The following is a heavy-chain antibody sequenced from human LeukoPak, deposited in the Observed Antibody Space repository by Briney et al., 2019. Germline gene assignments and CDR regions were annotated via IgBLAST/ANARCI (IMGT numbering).Heavy chain of an antibody. CDR1: GYTFTSYG. D-gene: IGHD3-3*01. J-gene: IGHJ6*02. Sequence: ASVTVSCKASGYTFTSYGISWVRQAPGQGLEWMGWISAYNGNTNYAQKLQGRVTMTTDTSTSTAYMELRSLRSDDTAVYYCARVLYYDFWSGYYPYGMDVWGQGTTVTVSS. CDR3: ARVLYYDFWSGYYPYGMDV. V-gene: IGHV1-18*01. CDR2: ISAYNGNT.